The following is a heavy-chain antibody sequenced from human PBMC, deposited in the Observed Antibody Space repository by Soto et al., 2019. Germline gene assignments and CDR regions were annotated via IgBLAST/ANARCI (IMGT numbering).Heavy chain of an antibody. V-gene: IGHV4-30-4*08. CDR2: VYYSGSV. CDR1: GVSINNDYYH. D-gene: IGHD2-21*02. CDR3: AREDDGGDRDYYGLDV. Sequence: QVQLQQSGPGLVKPSQTLSLTCTVSGVSINNDYYHWTWILQPPGQGLEWIGYVYYSGSVLYNPSLKNRLNISVDTTKNQFSLRLTSVTAADTAWYFCAREDDGGDRDYYGLDVWGQGTTVTVSS. J-gene: IGHJ6*02.